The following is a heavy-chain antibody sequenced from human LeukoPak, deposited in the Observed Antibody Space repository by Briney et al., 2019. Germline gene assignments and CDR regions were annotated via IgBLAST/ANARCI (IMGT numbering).Heavy chain of an antibody. CDR1: GFTFSSYA. V-gene: IGHV3-23*01. D-gene: IGHD2-15*01. CDR3: AKDRGVVVAATLYDAFDI. J-gene: IGHJ3*02. Sequence: GGSLRLSCAASGFTFSSYAMSWVRQAPGKGLEWVSAISGSGGSTYYADFVKGRFTISRDNSKNTLYLQMNSLRAEDTAVYYCAKDRGVVVAATLYDAFDIWGQGTMVTVSS. CDR2: ISGSGGST.